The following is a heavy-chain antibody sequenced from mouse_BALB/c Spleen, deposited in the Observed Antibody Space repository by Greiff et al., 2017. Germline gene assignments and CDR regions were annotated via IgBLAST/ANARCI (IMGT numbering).Heavy chain of an antibody. V-gene: IGHV1-80*01. CDR2: IYPGDGDT. J-gene: IGHJ3*01. CDR1: GYAFSSYW. CDR3: ARERWFAY. Sequence: QVQLQQSGAELVRPGSSVKISCKASGYAFSSYWMNWVKQRPGQGLEWIGQIYPGDGDTNYNGKFKGKASLTADKSSSTAYMQLSSLTSEDSAVYFCARERWFAYWGQGTLVTVSA.